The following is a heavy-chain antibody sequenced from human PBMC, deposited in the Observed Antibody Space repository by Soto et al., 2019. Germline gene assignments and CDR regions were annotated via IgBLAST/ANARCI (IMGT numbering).Heavy chain of an antibody. V-gene: IGHV4-59*08. CDR3: ASLGKYYQSLPP. J-gene: IGHJ5*02. CDR2: IYYAGTT. CDR1: GGSISPYY. Sequence: PSETLSLTCTFSGGSISPYYWSWIRQPPGKGLEWVGYIYYAGTTSYNPSLKSRVTISLETSKSQFSLRLSSVTAADTAVYYCASLGKYYQSLPPWGPGTLVTVSS. D-gene: IGHD2-2*01.